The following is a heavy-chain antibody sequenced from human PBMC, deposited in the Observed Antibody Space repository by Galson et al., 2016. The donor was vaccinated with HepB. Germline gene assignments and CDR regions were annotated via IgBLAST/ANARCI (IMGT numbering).Heavy chain of an antibody. V-gene: IGHV3-23*01. D-gene: IGHD1-14*01. Sequence: SLRLSCAASEFTFSIYDMYWVRQAPGKGLEWVSTIAHNEDITHYADSVKGRFTISRDRSKTMMYMQMNSLGVDDEAGYYGARRKGCMTGLDYWGQGTLVTVSS. J-gene: IGHJ4*02. CDR3: ARRKGCMTGLDY. CDR1: EFTFSIYD. CDR2: IAHNEDIT.